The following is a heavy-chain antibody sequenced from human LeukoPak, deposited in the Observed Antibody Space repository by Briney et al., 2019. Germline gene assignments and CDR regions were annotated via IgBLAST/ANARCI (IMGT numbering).Heavy chain of an antibody. CDR1: GFTFSSSA. V-gene: IGHV3-30*14. CDR2: ISYDGSNK. D-gene: IGHD3-3*01. J-gene: IGHJ4*02. Sequence: ALRLSCAASGFTFSSSAMHWVRQAPDKGLEWVAVISYDGSNKYYADSVKGRFTISRDNSKNTLYLQMNSLRAEDTAVYYCAREKYDFWSGYSIYFDYWGQGTLVTVSS. CDR3: AREKYDFWSGYSIYFDY.